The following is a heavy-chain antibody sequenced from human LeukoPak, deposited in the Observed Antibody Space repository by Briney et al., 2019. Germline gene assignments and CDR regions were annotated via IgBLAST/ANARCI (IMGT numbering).Heavy chain of an antibody. CDR1: GFTFSNIW. V-gene: IGHV3-48*04. CDR3: ARGSTSWYYFDY. Sequence: GGSLRLSCAASGFTFSNIWMSWVRQAPGKGLEWVSYITTSGRTINYADSVKGRFTISRDNAKNSVFLQMSSLRAEDTAIYYCARGSTSWYYFDYWGQGSLVTVSS. CDR2: ITTSGRTI. J-gene: IGHJ4*02. D-gene: IGHD2-2*01.